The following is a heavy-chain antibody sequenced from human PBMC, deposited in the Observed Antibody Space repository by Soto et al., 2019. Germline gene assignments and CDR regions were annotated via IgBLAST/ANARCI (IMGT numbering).Heavy chain of an antibody. Sequence: VGSLRLSCAASGFTFSSFAMSWVRQAPGKGLEWVSTINKSGGSTYYADSVKGRFTISRDNSKNMLFLQINGLRAEDTAVYYCAKDPPTTGTKFDYWGRGTLVTAPQ. CDR3: AKDPPTTGTKFDY. CDR2: INKSGGST. J-gene: IGHJ4*02. CDR1: GFTFSSFA. D-gene: IGHD1-1*01. V-gene: IGHV3-23*01.